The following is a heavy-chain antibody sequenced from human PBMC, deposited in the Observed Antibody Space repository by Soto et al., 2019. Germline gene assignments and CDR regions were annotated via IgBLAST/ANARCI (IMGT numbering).Heavy chain of an antibody. J-gene: IGHJ4*02. CDR3: ARDYGGHSRGLEY. Sequence: QVQLVQSGAEVRKPGASVTISCRASGYDFLYYTMHWVRQAPGQGLEWMGWLNPGNGNTRSSQRLKGRVTITRDTSTKTAYMELSSLNSEDTAVYFCARDYGGHSRGLEYWGQGTLVTVS. D-gene: IGHD2-21*02. CDR2: LNPGNGNT. V-gene: IGHV1-3*01. CDR1: GYDFLYYT.